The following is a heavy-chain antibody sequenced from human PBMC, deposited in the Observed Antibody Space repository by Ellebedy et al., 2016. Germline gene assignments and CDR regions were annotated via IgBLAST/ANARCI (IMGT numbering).Heavy chain of an antibody. J-gene: IGHJ4*02. D-gene: IGHD3-10*01. CDR2: ISWNSGSI. CDR3: AKDSHSLLGDPMVRGVSEDY. CDR1: GFTFDDYA. Sequence: GGSLRLXXAASGFTFDDYAMHWVRQAPGKGLEWVSGISWNSGSIGYADSVKGRFTISRDNAKNSLYLQMNSLRAEDTALYYCAKDSHSLLGDPMVRGVSEDYWGQGTLVTVSS. V-gene: IGHV3-9*01.